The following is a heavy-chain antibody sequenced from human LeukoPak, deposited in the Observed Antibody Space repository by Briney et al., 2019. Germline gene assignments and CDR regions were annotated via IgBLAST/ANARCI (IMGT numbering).Heavy chain of an antibody. CDR1: GFTFSNAW. J-gene: IGHJ3*02. D-gene: IGHD3-3*01. Sequence: GGSLRLSCAASGFTFSNAWMSWVRQAPGKGLEWVGRIKSKTDGGTTDYAAPVKGRFTISRDDSKNTLYLQMNSLKTEDTAVYYCTTDQPARTYYDFWSGSPREAFDIWGQGTMVTVSS. CDR2: IKSKTDGGTT. V-gene: IGHV3-15*01. CDR3: TTDQPARTYYDFWSGSPREAFDI.